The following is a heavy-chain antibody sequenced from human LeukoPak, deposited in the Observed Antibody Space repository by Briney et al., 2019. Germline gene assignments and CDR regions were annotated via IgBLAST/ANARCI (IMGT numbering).Heavy chain of an antibody. Sequence: PSETLSLTCTVSVGSVSSNTYYWSWIRQPPGKGLEWIGYIYYSGSTNYNPSLKSRVTISVDTSKNQFSLKLSSVTAADTAVYYCARSSRYYDSSGHGFDYWGQGTLVTVSS. CDR1: VGSVSSNTYY. J-gene: IGHJ4*02. V-gene: IGHV4-61*01. D-gene: IGHD3-22*01. CDR2: IYYSGST. CDR3: ARSSRYYDSSGHGFDY.